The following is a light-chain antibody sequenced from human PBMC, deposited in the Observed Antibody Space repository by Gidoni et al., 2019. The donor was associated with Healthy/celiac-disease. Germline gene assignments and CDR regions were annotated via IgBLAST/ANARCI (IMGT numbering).Light chain of an antibody. Sequence: EIVLTQSPATLSLSPGERATLSCRASQSVSSYLAWYQQKPGQAPRLLIYDASNRATGIPARFSGSGSGTDFTLTISSLEPEDFAVYYCQQRSNWLTFGGXTKGEIK. J-gene: IGKJ4*01. CDR3: QQRSNWLT. V-gene: IGKV3-11*01. CDR1: QSVSSY. CDR2: DAS.